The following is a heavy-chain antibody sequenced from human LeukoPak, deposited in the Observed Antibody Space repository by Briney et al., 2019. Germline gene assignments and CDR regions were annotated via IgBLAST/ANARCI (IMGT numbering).Heavy chain of an antibody. J-gene: IGHJ4*02. CDR1: EFTFTSYE. CDR3: ATTLNWYFDY. CDR2: ISGSGGST. V-gene: IGHV3-23*01. Sequence: GGSLRLSCAASEFTFTSYELNWVRQVPGKGLEWVSSISGSGGSTYYADSVKGRFTISRDKSKNTLYLQMNSLTAEDTAVYYCATTLNWYFDYWGQGTLVTVSS.